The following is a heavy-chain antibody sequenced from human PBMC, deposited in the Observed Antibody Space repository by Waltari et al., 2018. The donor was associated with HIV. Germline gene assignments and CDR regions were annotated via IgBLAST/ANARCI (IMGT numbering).Heavy chain of an antibody. J-gene: IGHJ3*02. CDR2: IYPFDSDT. CDR3: ARLFYYDTTGYINNAFDI. V-gene: IGHV5-51*03. D-gene: IGHD3-22*01. Sequence: EVQLVQSGAEVGKSGESLRISCKASGYTITNYWIAWVRQMSGEGLEWMGIIYPFDSDTRYNPSFEGQITISADKSLATAYLEWSKLNASDAAIYYCARLFYYDTTGYINNAFDIWGQGTLVTVS. CDR1: GYTITNYW.